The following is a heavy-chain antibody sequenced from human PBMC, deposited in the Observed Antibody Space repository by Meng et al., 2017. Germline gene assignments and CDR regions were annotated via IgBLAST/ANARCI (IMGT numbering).Heavy chain of an antibody. J-gene: IGHJ4*02. CDR1: GFTFSSYE. CDR3: AGGKRYYYDSSGYYPDY. CDR2: ISSSGSTI. Sequence: GESLKISCAASGFTFSSYEMNWVRQAPGKGLEWVSYISSSGSTIYYADSVKGRFTISRDNAKNSLYLQMNSLRAEDTAVYYCAGGKRYYYDSSGYYPDYWGQGTLVTVSS. D-gene: IGHD3-22*01. V-gene: IGHV3-48*03.